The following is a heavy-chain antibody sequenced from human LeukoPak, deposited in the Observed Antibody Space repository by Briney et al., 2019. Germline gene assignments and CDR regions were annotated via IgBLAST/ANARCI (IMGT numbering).Heavy chain of an antibody. J-gene: IGHJ3*01. V-gene: IGHV4-34*01. CDR2: INHSGST. D-gene: IGHD6-13*01. Sequence: SETLSLTRAVYGGSFSGYYWSWIRQPPGKGLEWIGEINHSGSTNYNPSLKSRVTMPLDTSKNQFSLKLSSVTAADTAVYYCARGKSNSWYGYAFDLWGQGTMVTVSS. CDR1: GGSFSGYY. CDR3: ARGKSNSWYGYAFDL.